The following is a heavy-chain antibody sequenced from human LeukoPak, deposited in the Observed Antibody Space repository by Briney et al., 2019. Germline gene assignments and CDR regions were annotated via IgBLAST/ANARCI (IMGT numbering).Heavy chain of an antibody. J-gene: IGHJ3*02. Sequence: GGSLRLSCAASGFTVSSNYMSWVRQAPGKGLEWVSVIYSGGSTYYADSVKGRFTISRDNSKNTLYLQMNSLRAEDTAVYYCARDRRYCSSTSCPHDAFDIWGQGTIVTVSS. CDR3: ARDRRYCSSTSCPHDAFDI. CDR2: IYSGGST. CDR1: GFTVSSNY. D-gene: IGHD2-2*01. V-gene: IGHV3-66*02.